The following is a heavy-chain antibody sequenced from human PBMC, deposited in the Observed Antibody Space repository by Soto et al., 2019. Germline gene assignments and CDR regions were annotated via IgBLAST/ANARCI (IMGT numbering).Heavy chain of an antibody. D-gene: IGHD3-22*01. CDR1: GYTFTSYG. J-gene: IGHJ6*02. V-gene: IGHV1-18*01. Sequence: ASVKVSCKASGYTFTSYGISWVRQAPGQRLEWMGWISAYNGNTNYAQKLQGRVTMTTDTSTSTAYMELRSLRSDDTAVYYCAREGYYDSSGYQYGMDVWGQGTTVTVSS. CDR3: AREGYYDSSGYQYGMDV. CDR2: ISAYNGNT.